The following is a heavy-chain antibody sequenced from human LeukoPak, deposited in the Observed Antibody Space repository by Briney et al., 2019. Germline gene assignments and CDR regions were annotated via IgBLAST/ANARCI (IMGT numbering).Heavy chain of an antibody. CDR2: ISFDGSNK. J-gene: IGHJ4*02. CDR1: GFTFSSYG. V-gene: IGHV3-30*18. Sequence: GGSLRLSCAASGFTFSSYGMHWVRQAPGKGLEWVAVISFDGSNKYYADSVKGRFTISKDNSKNTLYLQMNSLRPEDTALYNCAKDFRSGMIDGHWGQGTLVTVSS. CDR3: AKDFRSGMIDGH. D-gene: IGHD3-22*01.